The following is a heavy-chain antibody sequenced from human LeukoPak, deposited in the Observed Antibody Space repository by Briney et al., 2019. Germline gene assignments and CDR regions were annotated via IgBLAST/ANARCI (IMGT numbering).Heavy chain of an antibody. Sequence: PGRSLRLSCAASGFTFSSYAMHWVRQAPGKGLEWVAVISYDGSNKYYADSVKGRFTISRDNSKNTLYLQMNSLRAEDTAVYYCAAGYSSGWRPLNYWGQGTLVTVSS. CDR1: GFTFSSYA. D-gene: IGHD6-19*01. CDR2: ISYDGSNK. J-gene: IGHJ4*02. V-gene: IGHV3-30*04. CDR3: AAGYSSGWRPLNY.